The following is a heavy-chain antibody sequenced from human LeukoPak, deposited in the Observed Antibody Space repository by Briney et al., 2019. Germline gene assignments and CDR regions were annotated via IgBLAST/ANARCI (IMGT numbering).Heavy chain of an antibody. J-gene: IGHJ4*02. CDR3: ATDGYNLDGFDY. CDR2: FDPEYGET. D-gene: IGHD5-24*01. V-gene: IGHV1-24*01. Sequence: ASVTVSYKVSVYTLTELSMHWVRQAPGKGLAWMGGFDPEYGETIYAQKFQGRVTMTEDTSTDTAYMALSSLRSEDTAVYYCATDGYNLDGFDYWGQGTLVTVSS. CDR1: VYTLTELS.